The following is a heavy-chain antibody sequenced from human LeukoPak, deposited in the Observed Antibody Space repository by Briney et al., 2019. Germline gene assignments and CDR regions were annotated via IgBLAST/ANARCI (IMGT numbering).Heavy chain of an antibody. J-gene: IGHJ4*02. Sequence: AGGSLRLSCAASGFTFSSYAMSWVRQAPGKGLEWVSATSSSGGSTYYADSVKGRFTISRDNSKNTLYLQMNSLRVEDTAVYYCAKDPYGYNSYYFDYWGQGTLGTVSS. V-gene: IGHV3-23*01. CDR1: GFTFSSYA. CDR3: AKDPYGYNSYYFDY. CDR2: TSSSGGST. D-gene: IGHD5-24*01.